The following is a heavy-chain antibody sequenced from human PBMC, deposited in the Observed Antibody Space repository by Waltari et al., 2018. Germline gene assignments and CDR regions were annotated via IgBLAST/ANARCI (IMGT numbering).Heavy chain of an antibody. D-gene: IGHD6-13*01. J-gene: IGHJ4*02. CDR2: ISPHSGDT. Sequence: QVHLVQSGAEVKKPGASVKVSCKTSGYTFIDYYIHWVRQAPGQGLEWMGRISPHSGDTNYAQKFQGRVTMTRDTSITTAYMEVIRLISDDTALYFCAREGGTGYYFDYWGQGTLVTVSS. CDR3: AREGGTGYYFDY. V-gene: IGHV1-2*06. CDR1: GYTFIDYY.